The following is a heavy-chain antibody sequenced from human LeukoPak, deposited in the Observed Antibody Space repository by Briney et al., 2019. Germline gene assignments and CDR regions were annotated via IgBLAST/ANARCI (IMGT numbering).Heavy chain of an antibody. CDR3: ARADFWSGYYYFDY. CDR2: IKQDGSEK. V-gene: IGHV3-7*01. Sequence: PGGSLRLSCAASGFTFSSYWMSWVRQAPGKGLKWVANIKQDGSEKYYVDSVKGRFTISRDNAKNSLYLQMNSLRAEDTAVYYCARADFWSGYYYFDYWGQGTLVTVSS. D-gene: IGHD3-3*01. CDR1: GFTFSSYW. J-gene: IGHJ4*02.